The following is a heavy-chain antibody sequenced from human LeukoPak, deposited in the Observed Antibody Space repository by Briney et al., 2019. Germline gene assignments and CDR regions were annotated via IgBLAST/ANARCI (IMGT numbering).Heavy chain of an antibody. J-gene: IGHJ4*02. CDR3: ARDAAAAGNTYFDY. V-gene: IGHV3-66*01. CDR1: GFTVSSNY. CDR2: IYSGGST. D-gene: IGHD6-13*01. Sequence: GGSLRLSCAASGFTVSSNYMCWVRQAPGKGLEWVSVIYSGGSTYYADSVKGRFTISRDNSKNTLYLQMNSLRAEDTAVYYCARDAAAAGNTYFDYWGQGTLVTVSS.